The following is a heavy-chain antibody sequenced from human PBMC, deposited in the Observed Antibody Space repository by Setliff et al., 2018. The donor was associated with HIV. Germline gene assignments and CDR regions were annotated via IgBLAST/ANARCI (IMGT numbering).Heavy chain of an antibody. J-gene: IGHJ5*02. CDR2: IFYTGST. CDR1: GGSISSSTYY. D-gene: IGHD2-8*01. Sequence: SETLSLTCSVSGGSISSSTYYWGWIRQPPGKGLEWIGDIFYTGSTYYNPSLKSRVAISIDTSENRFSLRLNSVTAADTGVYYCARRGRDGVLIVFATGFDPWGQGTQVTVSS. CDR3: ARRGRDGVLIVFATGFDP. V-gene: IGHV4-39*01.